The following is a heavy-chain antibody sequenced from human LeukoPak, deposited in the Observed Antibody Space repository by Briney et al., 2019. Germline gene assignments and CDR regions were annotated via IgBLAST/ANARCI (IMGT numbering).Heavy chain of an antibody. Sequence: SETLSLTCTVSGGSLSSGGYYWSWIRQHPGKGLEWIGYIYYSGSTYNNPSLKSRVTISVDTSKNQFSLKLSSVTAADTAVYYCARTGGDDYYYGMDVWGQGTTVTVSS. CDR1: GGSLSSGGYY. J-gene: IGHJ6*02. D-gene: IGHD2-21*02. V-gene: IGHV4-31*03. CDR2: IYYSGST. CDR3: ARTGGDDYYYGMDV.